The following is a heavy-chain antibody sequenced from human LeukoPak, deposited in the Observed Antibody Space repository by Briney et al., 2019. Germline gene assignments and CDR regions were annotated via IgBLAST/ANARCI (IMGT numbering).Heavy chain of an antibody. CDR1: GFTFSSYA. CDR3: AKSIFGVVIGDTI. CDR2: LSWSGRST. D-gene: IGHD3-3*01. Sequence: GGPVRLSCAASGFTFSSYAMSWVRQAPGKGLEWVSALSWSGRSTYYADSVKGRFTSCRDNSKNTLYLPMNSLRAEDTAVYYCAKSIFGVVIGDTIWGQGTLVTVSS. J-gene: IGHJ4*02. V-gene: IGHV3-23*01.